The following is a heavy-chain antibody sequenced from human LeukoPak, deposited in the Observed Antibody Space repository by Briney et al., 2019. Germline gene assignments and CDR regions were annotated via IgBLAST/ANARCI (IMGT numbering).Heavy chain of an antibody. CDR2: INPSGGST. CDR3: ARDRPDSSGWYGGFDY. CDR1: GYTFTSYY. D-gene: IGHD6-19*01. V-gene: IGHV1-46*01. J-gene: IGHJ4*02. Sequence: ASVKVSCKASGYTFTSYYMHWVRQAPGQGLEWMGIINPSGGSTSYAQKFQGRVTMTRDTSTSTVYMELSSLRSEDTAVYYCARDRPDSSGWYGGFDYWGQRTLVTVSS.